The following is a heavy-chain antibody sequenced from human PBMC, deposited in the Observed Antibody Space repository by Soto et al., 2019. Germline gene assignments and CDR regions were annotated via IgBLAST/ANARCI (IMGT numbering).Heavy chain of an antibody. CDR1: GFTFSSYA. J-gene: IGHJ4*02. CDR3: AKDRAPWSSSADSDY. Sequence: EVQLLESGGGLVQPGGSLRLSCAASGFTFSSYAMSWVRQAPGKGLEWVSAISGSGGSTYYADSVKGRFTISRDNSKNRLYLQMNSLRAEDTAVYYCAKDRAPWSSSADSDYWGQGTLVTVSS. CDR2: ISGSGGST. D-gene: IGHD6-6*01. V-gene: IGHV3-23*01.